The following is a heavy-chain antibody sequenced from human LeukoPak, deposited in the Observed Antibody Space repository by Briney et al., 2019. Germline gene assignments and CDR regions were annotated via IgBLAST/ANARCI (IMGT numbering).Heavy chain of an antibody. CDR1: GFTFSGSA. Sequence: GGSLRLSCAASGFTFSGSAMHWVRQASGKGLEWVGRIRSKANSYATAYAASVKGRFTISRDDSKNTAYLQMNSLNTEDTAVYYCTSSGSGYSSSWCDYWGQGTLVTVSS. V-gene: IGHV3-73*01. CDR2: IRSKANSYAT. D-gene: IGHD6-13*01. J-gene: IGHJ4*02. CDR3: TSSGSGYSSSWCDY.